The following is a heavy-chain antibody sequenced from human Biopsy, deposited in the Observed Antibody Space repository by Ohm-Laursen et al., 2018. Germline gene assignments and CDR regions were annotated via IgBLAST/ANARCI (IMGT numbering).Heavy chain of an antibody. CDR3: TRGGYYYDSLAYYYWFDP. CDR1: GYTFTGYH. D-gene: IGHD3-22*01. J-gene: IGHJ5*02. V-gene: IGHV1-2*02. CDR2: INAKTGDT. Sequence: ALVKVSCKASGYTFTGYHVHWVRQTPGQGLEWMGWINAKTGDTNYAQKFQGRVTMTRDTSISTAYVDLSSLRSDDTAVYYCTRGGYYYDSLAYYYWFDPWGQGTLVTVSS.